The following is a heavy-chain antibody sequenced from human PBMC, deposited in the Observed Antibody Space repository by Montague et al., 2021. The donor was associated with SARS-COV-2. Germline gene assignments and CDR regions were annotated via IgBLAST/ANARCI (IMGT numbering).Heavy chain of an antibody. D-gene: IGHD3-10*01. J-gene: IGHJ4*02. V-gene: IGHV4-59*01. CDR1: GGSISGYY. Sequence: SETLSLTCSVSGGSISGYYWSWIRQPPGKGLEWIGYIYHSGNTKYNPSLKSRVSISVDTSKNQFSLRLSSVTAADTAAYYCAREISGPDYFDYWGQGTLVTVSS. CDR3: AREISGPDYFDY. CDR2: IYHSGNT.